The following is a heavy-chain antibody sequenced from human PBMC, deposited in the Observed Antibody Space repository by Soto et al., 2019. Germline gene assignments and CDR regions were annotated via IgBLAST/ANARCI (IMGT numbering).Heavy chain of an antibody. D-gene: IGHD3-10*01. V-gene: IGHV4-34*01. CDR3: ARGVAYYGSGSYLP. CDR2: IHHSGGT. J-gene: IGHJ5*02. CDR1: GGPFSGHY. Sequence: QVQLQQWGAGLLKPSETLSLTCGVYGGPFSGHYWSWIRQPPGKGLEWIGEIHHSGGTNYNPSLKXXVXXSVDTSKNHFSLRLSSVTAADTAVYYCARGVAYYGSGSYLPWGQGTLVTVSS.